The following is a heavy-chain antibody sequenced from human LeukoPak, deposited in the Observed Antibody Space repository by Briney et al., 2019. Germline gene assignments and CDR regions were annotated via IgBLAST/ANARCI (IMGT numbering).Heavy chain of an antibody. D-gene: IGHD6-19*01. Sequence: GGSPRLSCAASGFTFSSYAMHWVRQAPGKGLEWVAVISYDGSNKYYADSVKGRFTISRDNSKNTLYLQMNSLRAEDTAVYYCAREDGSSGWEQTDYWGQGTLVTVSS. CDR3: AREDGSSGWEQTDY. V-gene: IGHV3-30*04. CDR2: ISYDGSNK. CDR1: GFTFSSYA. J-gene: IGHJ4*02.